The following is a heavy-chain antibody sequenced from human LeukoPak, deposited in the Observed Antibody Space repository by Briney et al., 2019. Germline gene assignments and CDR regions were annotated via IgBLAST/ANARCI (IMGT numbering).Heavy chain of an antibody. Sequence: SETLSLTCTVSGGSISSSSYYWGWIRQPPGKGLEWIGSIYYSGSTYYNPSLKSRVTISVDTSKNQSSLKLSSVTAADTAVYYCARHSPYIVVVTATYFDYWGQGTLVTVSS. CDR1: GGSISSSSYY. J-gene: IGHJ4*02. V-gene: IGHV4-39*01. CDR3: ARHSPYIVVVTATYFDY. CDR2: IYYSGST. D-gene: IGHD2-21*02.